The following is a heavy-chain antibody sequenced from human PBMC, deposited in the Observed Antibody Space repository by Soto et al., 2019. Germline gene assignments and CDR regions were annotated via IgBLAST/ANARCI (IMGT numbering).Heavy chain of an antibody. CDR2: IIPIFGTA. CDR3: ARDGCTIGVCYGGYFYGMDV. D-gene: IGHD2-8*01. CDR1: GGTFSSYA. J-gene: IGHJ6*02. Sequence: QVQLVQSGAEVKKPGSSVKVSCKASGGTFSSYAISWVRQAPGQGREWMGGIIPIFGTANYAQKFQGRVTITADKSTSTAYMELSSLRSEDTAVYYCARDGCTIGVCYGGYFYGMDVWGQGTTVTVSS. V-gene: IGHV1-69*06.